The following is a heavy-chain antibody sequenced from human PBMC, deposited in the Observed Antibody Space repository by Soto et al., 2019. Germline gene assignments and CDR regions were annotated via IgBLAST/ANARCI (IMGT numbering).Heavy chain of an antibody. Sequence: PSETLSLTCAVYGGSFSGYYWSWIRQPPGKGLEWIGEINHSGSTNYNPSLKSRVTISVDTSKNQFSLKLSSVTAADTAVYYCARRAITYYYDSSGYYPGYYFDDWGQGTLVTVSS. CDR3: ARRAITYYYDSSGYYPGYYFDD. V-gene: IGHV4-34*01. J-gene: IGHJ4*02. CDR2: INHSGST. CDR1: GGSFSGYY. D-gene: IGHD3-22*01.